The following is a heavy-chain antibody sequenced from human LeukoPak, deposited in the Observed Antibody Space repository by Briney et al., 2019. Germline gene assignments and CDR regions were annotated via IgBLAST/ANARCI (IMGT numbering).Heavy chain of an antibody. V-gene: IGHV3-23*01. CDR1: GFTFSSYA. J-gene: IGHJ4*02. CDR2: ISGSGGTT. CDR3: AKDTSMVRGVTSFDY. Sequence: GGSLRLSCAASGFTFSSYAMSWVRQAPGKGLEWVSAISGSGGTTYYADSVKGRFTISRDNSKSTLYLQMNSLRTEDTALYYCAKDTSMVRGVTSFDYWGQGTLVTVSS. D-gene: IGHD3-10*01.